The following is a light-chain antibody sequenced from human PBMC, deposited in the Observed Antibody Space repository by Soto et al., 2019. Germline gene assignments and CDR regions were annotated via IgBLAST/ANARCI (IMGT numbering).Light chain of an antibody. V-gene: IGLV2-14*01. CDR3: SSYTSSSTLDV. CDR2: DVS. CDR1: SSDVGGYNY. J-gene: IGLJ1*01. Sequence: QSVLTQPASVSGSPGQSITISCTGTSSDVGGYNYVSWYQQHLGKAPKLMIYDVSNRPSGVSNRFSGSKSGNTASLTISGLQAEDEADYYCSSYTSSSTLDVFGTGTKVT.